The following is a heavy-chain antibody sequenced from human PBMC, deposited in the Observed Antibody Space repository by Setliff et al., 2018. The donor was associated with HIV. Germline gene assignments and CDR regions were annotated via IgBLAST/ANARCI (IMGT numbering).Heavy chain of an antibody. Sequence: PSETLSLTCTLSGGSISSGDYYWTWIRQPPGKGLERIGDIYNSGSTYYEPSLRGRVTISIDRSKNQFSLKLNAVTAADTAVYYCARETNASGSLTAYWYFDLWGRGTLVTVSS. D-gene: IGHD3-10*01. CDR3: ARETNASGSLTAYWYFDL. J-gene: IGHJ2*01. V-gene: IGHV4-30-4*08. CDR2: IYNSGST. CDR1: GGSISSGDYY.